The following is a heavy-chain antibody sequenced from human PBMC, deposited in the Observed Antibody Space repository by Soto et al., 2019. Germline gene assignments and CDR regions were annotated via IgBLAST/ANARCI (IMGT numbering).Heavy chain of an antibody. CDR2: IFSNDEK. Sequence: SGPTLVNPTETLTLTCTVSGFSLSNARMGVSWIRQPPGKALEWLAHIFSNDEKSYSTSLKSRLTISKDTSKSQVVLTMNNMDPVDRATYYCARIGTYFDWLHFDYWGQGTLVTVCS. CDR1: GFSLSNARMG. J-gene: IGHJ4*02. D-gene: IGHD3-9*01. CDR3: ARIGTYFDWLHFDY. V-gene: IGHV2-26*01.